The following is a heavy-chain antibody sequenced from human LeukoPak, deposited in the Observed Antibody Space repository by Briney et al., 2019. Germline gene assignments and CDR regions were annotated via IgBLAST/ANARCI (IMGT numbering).Heavy chain of an antibody. J-gene: IGHJ6*02. V-gene: IGHV1-2*02. Sequence: ASVKVSCKASGYTFTGYYMHWVRQAPGQGLEWMGWINPNSGGTNYAQKFQGRVTMTRDTSISTAYMELSRLRSDDTAVYYCVSEYGDYEDYYYGMDVWGQGTTVTVSS. CDR2: INPNSGGT. D-gene: IGHD4-17*01. CDR1: GYTFTGYY. CDR3: VSEYGDYEDYYYGMDV.